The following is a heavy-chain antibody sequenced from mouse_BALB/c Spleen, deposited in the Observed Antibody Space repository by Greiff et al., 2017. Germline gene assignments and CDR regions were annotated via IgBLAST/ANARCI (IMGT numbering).Heavy chain of an antibody. CDR2: IDTSDSYT. CDR1: GYTFTDYW. J-gene: IGHJ4*01. CDR3: ARSGGNLYYAMDY. Sequence: QVQLQQSGAELVMPGASVKMSCKASGYTFTDYWMHWVKQRPGQGLEWIGAIDTSDSYTSYNQKFKGKATLTVDESSSTAYMQLSSLTSEDSAVYYCARSGGNLYYAMDYWGQGTSVTVSS. V-gene: IGHV1-69*01. D-gene: IGHD2-1*01.